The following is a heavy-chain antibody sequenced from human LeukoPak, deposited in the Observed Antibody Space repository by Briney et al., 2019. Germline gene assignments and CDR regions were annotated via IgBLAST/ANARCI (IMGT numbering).Heavy chain of an antibody. CDR2: IYYRGST. D-gene: IGHD3-10*01. V-gene: IGHV4-39*01. J-gene: IGHJ4*02. Sequence: PSATLSLTLTVSGRSISSSGYDSGWTRHPPGKGLEWIGSIYYRGSTYYNPSLKSRSTISVDTSKNQFSLKLSSVTAADTAVYYCARHFGSFDHWGQGTLVTVSS. CDR1: GRSISSSGYD. CDR3: ARHFGSFDH.